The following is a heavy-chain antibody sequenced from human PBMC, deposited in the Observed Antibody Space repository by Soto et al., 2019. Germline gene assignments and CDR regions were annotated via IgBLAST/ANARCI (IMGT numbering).Heavy chain of an antibody. V-gene: IGHV3-21*01. J-gene: IGHJ6*02. Sequence: PGGSLRLSCAASGFTFSSYSMNWVRQAPGKGLEWVSSIISSSSYIYYADSVKGRFTISRDNAKNSLYLQMNSLRAEDTAAYYCARDKGRVLRFLEWGDFRYYYYGMDVWGQGTTVTV. CDR2: IISSSSYI. D-gene: IGHD3-3*01. CDR1: GFTFSSYS. CDR3: ARDKGRVLRFLEWGDFRYYYYGMDV.